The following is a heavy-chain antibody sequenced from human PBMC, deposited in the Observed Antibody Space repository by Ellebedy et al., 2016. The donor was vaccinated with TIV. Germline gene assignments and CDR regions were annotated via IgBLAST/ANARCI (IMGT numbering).Heavy chain of an antibody. CDR3: ARVLAAGLGSAEGV. Sequence: GGSLRLXCAASGFTFSSYSMNWVRQAPGKGLEWVSSISSSSSYIYYADSVKGRFTISRDNAKNSLYLQMNSLRAEDTAVYYCARVLAAGLGSAEGVWGQGTTVTVSS. J-gene: IGHJ6*02. D-gene: IGHD6-13*01. CDR2: ISSSSSYI. V-gene: IGHV3-21*01. CDR1: GFTFSSYS.